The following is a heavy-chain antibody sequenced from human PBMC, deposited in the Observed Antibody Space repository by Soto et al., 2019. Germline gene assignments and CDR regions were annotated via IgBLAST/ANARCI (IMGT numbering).Heavy chain of an antibody. V-gene: IGHV1-46*01. CDR3: AKDRRGYSYGGFDY. Sequence: ASVKVSCKASGYTFTSYYMHWVRQAPGQGLEWMGVINPSGGSTSYAQKFQGRVTMTRDTSTSTVYMELNSLRAEDTAVYYCAKDRRGYSYGGFDYWGQGTLVTVSS. CDR1: GYTFTSYY. J-gene: IGHJ4*02. D-gene: IGHD5-18*01. CDR2: INPSGGST.